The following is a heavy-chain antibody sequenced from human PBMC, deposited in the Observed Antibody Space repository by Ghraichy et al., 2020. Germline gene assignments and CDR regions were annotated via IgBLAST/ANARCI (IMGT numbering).Heavy chain of an antibody. D-gene: IGHD6-25*01. CDR2: IFSTGGT. J-gene: IGHJ4*02. CDR3: ARSEATRRPFDY. Sequence: SETLSLTCTPSSGSVYGGTYYWSWIRQSPGGRLEWIGYIFSTGGTNYNPSLESRVTISLDTTENHMSLTLTSVTAADTAVYFCARSEATRRPFDYWGQGTLVTVSS. CDR1: SGSVYGGTYY. V-gene: IGHV4-61*03.